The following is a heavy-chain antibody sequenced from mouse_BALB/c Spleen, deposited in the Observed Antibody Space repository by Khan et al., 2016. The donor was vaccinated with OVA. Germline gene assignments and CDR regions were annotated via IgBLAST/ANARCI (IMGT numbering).Heavy chain of an antibody. V-gene: IGHV5-17*02. CDR2: ISGDSSTI. D-gene: IGHD1-1*01. CDR1: GFTFSSYG. J-gene: IGHJ2*01. Sequence: EVELVESGGGLVQPGGSRKLSCAASGFTFSSYGMHWVRQAPEKGLEWVAYISGDSSTIYYADTVKGRFTISRDNPKNTLFLQMTSLRSEDTAMDYCATSYYYGYYFDYWGQGTTLTVSS. CDR3: ATSYYYGYYFDY.